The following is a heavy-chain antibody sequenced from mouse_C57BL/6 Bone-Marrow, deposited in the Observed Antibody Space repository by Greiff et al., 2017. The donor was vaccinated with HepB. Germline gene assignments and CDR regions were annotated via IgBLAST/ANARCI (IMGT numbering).Heavy chain of an antibody. V-gene: IGHV1-69*01. J-gene: IGHJ2*01. D-gene: IGHD1-1*01. CDR3: ARETTVVATGEYFDY. CDR2: IDPSDSYT. CDR1: GYTFTSYW. Sequence: QVQLKQPGAELVMPGASVKLSCKASGYTFTSYWMHWVKQRPGQGLEWIGEIDPSDSYTNYNQKFKGKSTLTVDKSSSTAYMQLSSLTSEDSAVYYCARETTVVATGEYFDYWGQGTTLTVSS.